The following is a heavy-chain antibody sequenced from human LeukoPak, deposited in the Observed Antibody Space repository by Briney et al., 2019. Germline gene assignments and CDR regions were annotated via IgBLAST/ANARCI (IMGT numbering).Heavy chain of an antibody. Sequence: KSSETLSLTCGVSGGSISNTNWWTWFRQPPGKGLEWIGEVNLQGSTNYNPSLKSRVAISVDKSENHISLKLTSVTAADTAVYYCAKGSDYYGSGSPNWFDPWGQGTLVTVSS. CDR2: VNLQGST. J-gene: IGHJ5*02. V-gene: IGHV4-4*02. D-gene: IGHD3-10*01. CDR1: GGSISNTNW. CDR3: AKGSDYYGSGSPNWFDP.